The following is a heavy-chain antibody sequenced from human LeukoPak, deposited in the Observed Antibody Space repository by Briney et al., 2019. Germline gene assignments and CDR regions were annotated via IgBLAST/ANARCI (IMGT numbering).Heavy chain of an antibody. CDR3: ASIVGSETYHYCMDV. CDR1: GGSISSYY. CDR2: IYYSGST. D-gene: IGHD3-10*01. V-gene: IGHV4-59*01. J-gene: IGHJ6*03. Sequence: PSETLSLTCTVSGGSISSYYWNWIRQPPGKGLEWIGYIYYSGSTNYNPSLKSRVTISVDTSRNQFSLKLSSVTAADTAVYYCASIVGSETYHYCMDVWGRGTTVTVSS.